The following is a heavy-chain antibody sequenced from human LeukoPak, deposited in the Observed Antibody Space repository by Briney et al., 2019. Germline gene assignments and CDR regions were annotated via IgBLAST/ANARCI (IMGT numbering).Heavy chain of an antibody. CDR1: GGSISTTGYY. J-gene: IGHJ4*01. D-gene: IGHD6-13*01. V-gene: IGHV4-39*01. CDR2: IYYSGST. CDR3: ASDKGYSNNYFDY. Sequence: ASETLSLTCTVSGGSISTTGYYWAWIRQPPGKGLEWIASIYYSGSTYYNSSLKSRVTISVDTSRNQFSLKLSSVTAADTALYYCASDKGYSNNYFDYWGQGTLVTVSS.